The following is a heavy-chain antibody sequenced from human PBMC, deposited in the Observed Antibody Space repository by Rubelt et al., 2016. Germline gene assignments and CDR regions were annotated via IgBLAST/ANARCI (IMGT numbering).Heavy chain of an antibody. CDR3: ARAETDLLVLGLSYWPPKS. V-gene: IGHV4-34*01. D-gene: IGHD3-10*01. Sequence: QVQLQQWGAGLLKPSETLSLTCAVYGGSFSGYYWSWIRQPPGKGLEWIGEINHSGSTNYNPALKSRVTISADTSKNQFSLNLTSVTAADTAVYYCARAETDLLVLGLSYWPPKSWGQGTLVTVSS. CDR2: INHSGST. CDR1: GGSFSGYY. J-gene: IGHJ5*02.